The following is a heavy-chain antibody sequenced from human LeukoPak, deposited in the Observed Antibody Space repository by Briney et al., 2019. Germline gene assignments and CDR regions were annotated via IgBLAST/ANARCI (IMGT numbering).Heavy chain of an antibody. D-gene: IGHD2-15*01. V-gene: IGHV4-34*01. CDR3: ARRQKGFSAGSCYHHWFDP. CDR1: GGSFSGYY. CDR2: INHSGST. Sequence: SETLSLTCAVYGGSFSGYYWSWIRQPPGKGLEWIGEINHSGSTNYNPSLKSRVTISVDTSKNQFSLKLSSVTAADTAVYYCARRQKGFSAGSCYHHWFDPWGQGTLVTVSS. J-gene: IGHJ5*02.